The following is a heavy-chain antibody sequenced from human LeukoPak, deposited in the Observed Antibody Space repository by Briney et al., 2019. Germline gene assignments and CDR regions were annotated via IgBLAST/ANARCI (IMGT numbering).Heavy chain of an antibody. CDR1: GFTFSDYY. J-gene: IGHJ5*02. Sequence: PGGSLRLSCAASGFTFSDYYMSWIRQAPGKGLEWVSYISSSGSTIYYADSVKGRFTISRDNAKNSLYMQMNSLRAEDTAVYYCARGANYDFWEDNXFDPXXQGTLVTVSS. V-gene: IGHV3-11*04. CDR3: ARGANYDFWEDNXFDP. D-gene: IGHD3-3*01. CDR2: ISSSGSTI.